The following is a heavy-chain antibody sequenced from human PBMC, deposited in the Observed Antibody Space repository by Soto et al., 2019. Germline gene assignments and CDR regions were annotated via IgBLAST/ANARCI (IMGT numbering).Heavy chain of an antibody. V-gene: IGHV3-30-3*01. CDR2: ISYDGSNK. Sequence: QVQLVESGGGVVQPGRSLRLSCAASGFTFSSYAMHWVRQAPGKGLEWEAVISYDGSNKYYADSVKGRFTISRDNSKNTLYLQMNSLRAEDTAVYYCAREGTDSYGMDVWGQGTTVTVSS. CDR3: AREGTDSYGMDV. D-gene: IGHD3-10*01. CDR1: GFTFSSYA. J-gene: IGHJ6*02.